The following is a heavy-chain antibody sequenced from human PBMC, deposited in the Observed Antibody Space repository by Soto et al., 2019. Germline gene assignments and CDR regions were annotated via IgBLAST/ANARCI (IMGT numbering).Heavy chain of an antibody. Sequence: SETLSLTCTVSGDSIISSDFYWGWVRQPPGKGLEWIGSIFYLGSSYYNPSLKSRVTMSVDTSKNQFSLRLGSVTAADTALYFCARHSLALRKNNWFDPWGQGIMVTVSS. J-gene: IGHJ5*02. CDR1: GDSIISSDFY. CDR3: ARHSLALRKNNWFDP. V-gene: IGHV4-39*01. CDR2: IFYLGSS. D-gene: IGHD3-3*02.